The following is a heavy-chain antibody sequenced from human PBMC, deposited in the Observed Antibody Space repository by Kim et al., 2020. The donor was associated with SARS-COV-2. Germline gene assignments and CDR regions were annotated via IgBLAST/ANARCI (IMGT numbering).Heavy chain of an antibody. Sequence: NKNYAGSVKGRFTISRDNSKNTLYLHMNSLRAEDTAVYYCAKDLGGARGYWGQGTLVTVSS. CDR3: AKDLGGARGY. CDR2: NK. J-gene: IGHJ4*02. V-gene: IGHV3-30*02. D-gene: IGHD3-16*01.